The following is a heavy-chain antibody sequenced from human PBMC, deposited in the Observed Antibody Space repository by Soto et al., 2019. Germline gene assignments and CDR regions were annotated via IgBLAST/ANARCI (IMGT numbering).Heavy chain of an antibody. D-gene: IGHD2-2*01. Sequence: GGSLRLSCAASGFTFGDYAMSWFRQAPGKGLEWGGLIRSKAYGGTTEYAASVKGRFTISRDDSKSIAYMQMNSLKTEDTAVYYCARALRYCSSTACYFAFDIWGRGTLLTVSS. V-gene: IGHV3-49*03. CDR1: GFTFGDYA. J-gene: IGHJ3*02. CDR3: ARALRYCSSTACYFAFDI. CDR2: IRSKAYGGTT.